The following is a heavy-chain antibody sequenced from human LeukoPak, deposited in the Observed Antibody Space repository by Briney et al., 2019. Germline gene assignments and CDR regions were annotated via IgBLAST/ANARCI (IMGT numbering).Heavy chain of an antibody. CDR2: IYYSGST. CDR3: ASQGGEGYSSPPDY. J-gene: IGHJ4*02. Sequence: SETLSLTCTVSSGSISSGGYYWSWVRHHPGKGLEWIGYIYYSGSTYYNPSLKSRATISVDTSKNQFSLKLSSVTAADTAVYYCASQGGEGYSSPPDYWGQGTLVTVSS. D-gene: IGHD5-24*01. V-gene: IGHV4-31*03. CDR1: SGSISSGGYY.